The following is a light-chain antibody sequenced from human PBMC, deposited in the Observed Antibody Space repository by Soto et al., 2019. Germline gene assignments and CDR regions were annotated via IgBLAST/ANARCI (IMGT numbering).Light chain of an antibody. CDR2: EGS. CDR1: SSDVGSYNL. Sequence: QSALTQPASVSGSPGQSITISCTGTSSDVGSYNLVSWYQQHPGKAPKLMIYEGSKRPSGVSNRFSGSKSGKTASVTISGLQAEDEADYYCCSYAGSSTVVFGGGTKVTVL. J-gene: IGLJ2*01. V-gene: IGLV2-23*01. CDR3: CSYAGSSTVV.